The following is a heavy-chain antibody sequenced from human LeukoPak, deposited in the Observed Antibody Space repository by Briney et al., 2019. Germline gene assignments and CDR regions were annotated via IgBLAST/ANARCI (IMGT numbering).Heavy chain of an antibody. CDR2: ISSSGSTI. CDR1: GFTFSDYY. J-gene: IGHJ3*02. V-gene: IGHV3-11*04. CDR3: ARDRLGYCSSTSCPAAFDI. Sequence: PGGSLRLSCAASGFTFSDYYMSWIRQAPGKGLEWVSYISSSGSTIYYADSVKGRFTISRDNAKNSLYLQMNSLRAEDTAVYYCARDRLGYCSSTSCPAAFDIWGQGTMVTVSS. D-gene: IGHD2-2*01.